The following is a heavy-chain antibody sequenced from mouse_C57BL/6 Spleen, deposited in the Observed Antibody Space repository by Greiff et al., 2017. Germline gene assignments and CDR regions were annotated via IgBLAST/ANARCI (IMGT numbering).Heavy chain of an antibody. CDR2: IDPADGNT. J-gene: IGHJ4*01. Sequence: VQLQQSVAGLVRPGASVKFSCTASDFDIKNTDMHWVRQTPEQSLELIGRIDPADGNTKYAPKFQGQATISADTSSNTDYLQLSSLTSEDTAIYYCASEAGQGYAMDYWGQGTSLTVSS. CDR1: DFDIKNTD. V-gene: IGHV14-3*01. CDR3: ASEAGQGYAMDY. D-gene: IGHD3-3*01.